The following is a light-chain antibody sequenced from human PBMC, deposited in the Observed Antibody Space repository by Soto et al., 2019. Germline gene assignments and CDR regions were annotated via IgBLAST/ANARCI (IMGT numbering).Light chain of an antibody. CDR2: AAS. CDR1: QSVSSN. V-gene: IGKV3-15*01. CDR3: QQYNDWPWT. J-gene: IGKJ1*01. Sequence: EILMTQSPATLSVSPGERATLSCRTGQSVSSNLAWYQQKPGQASRFLIYAASTRATGFPVRFSGSGSGTEFTLTIICLHSEDFAVYSCQQYNDWPWTFGQGTKV.